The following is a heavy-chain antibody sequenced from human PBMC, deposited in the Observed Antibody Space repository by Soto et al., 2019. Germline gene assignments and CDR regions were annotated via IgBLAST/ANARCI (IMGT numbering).Heavy chain of an antibody. CDR2: MSFDGVNE. CDR1: GFTFSAYG. V-gene: IGHV3-30*18. Sequence: QVQLVESGGCVVQPRRSLRLSCAASGFTFSAYGMHWVRQAPGTGPEWVAVMSFDGVNEYYADSVKGRFTISRDNSKNTVFLKMIRLSTEDTAVYYCAKTIDTPSGDSRGRDAWLDYWGQGILVTVSS. CDR3: AKTIDTPSGDSRGRDAWLDY. D-gene: IGHD3-22*01. J-gene: IGHJ4*02.